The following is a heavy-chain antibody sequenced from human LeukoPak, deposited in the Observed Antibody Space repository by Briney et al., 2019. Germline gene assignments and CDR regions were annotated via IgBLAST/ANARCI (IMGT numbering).Heavy chain of an antibody. D-gene: IGHD1-7*01. CDR2: ISYDGSNK. V-gene: IGHV3-30-3*01. Sequence: GGSLRLSCAASGFTFSNYAMHWVRQAPGKGLEWVAVISYDGSNKYYADSVKGRFTISRDNAKNTLYLQMNSLRAEDTAVYYCARGITGTTLVYFDYWGQGTLVTVSS. CDR3: ARGITGTTLVYFDY. CDR1: GFTFSNYA. J-gene: IGHJ4*02.